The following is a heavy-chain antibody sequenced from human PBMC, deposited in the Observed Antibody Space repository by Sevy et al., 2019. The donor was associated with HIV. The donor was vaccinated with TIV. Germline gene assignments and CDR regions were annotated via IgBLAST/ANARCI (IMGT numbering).Heavy chain of an antibody. D-gene: IGHD3-22*01. CDR1: GYSLTKLA. CDR3: ATTKYYYDSSGYPFDD. J-gene: IGHJ4*02. V-gene: IGHV1-24*01. CDR2: FDPEDGDPEDGKT. Sequence: ASVKVSCKVSGYSLTKLAMHWVRQAPGKGPEWLGTFDPEDGDPEDGKTIYAQKFQDRVIMTEDTSTDTAYMELSSLTSEDTAMYYCATTKYYYDSSGYPFDDWGQGTLVTVSS.